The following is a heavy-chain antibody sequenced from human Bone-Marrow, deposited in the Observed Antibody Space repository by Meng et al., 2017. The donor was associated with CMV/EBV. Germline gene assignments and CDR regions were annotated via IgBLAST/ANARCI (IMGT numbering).Heavy chain of an antibody. CDR3: ASYCSSTSCYRPLPDY. V-gene: IGHV3-23*01. CDR2: ISGSGGST. J-gene: IGHJ4*02. D-gene: IGHD2-2*02. CDR1: GFTFSSSA. Sequence: GFTFSSSAMIWVRQAPGKGLEWVSAISGSGGSTYYADSVKGRFTISRDNSKNTLYLQMNSLRAEDTAVYYCASYCSSTSCYRPLPDYWGQGTLVTVSS.